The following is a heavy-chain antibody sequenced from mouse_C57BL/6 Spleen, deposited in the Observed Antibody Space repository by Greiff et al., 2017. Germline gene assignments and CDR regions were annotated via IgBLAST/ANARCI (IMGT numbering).Heavy chain of an antibody. CDR1: GYTFTSYG. D-gene: IGHD2-2*01. V-gene: IGHV1-81*01. J-gene: IGHJ2*01. CDR3: ARGGYDVPY. CDR2: IYPRSGNT. Sequence: VMLVESGAELARPGASVKLSCKASGYTFTSYGISWVKQRTGQGLEWIGEIYPRSGNTYYNEKFKGKATLTADKSSSTAYMELRSLTSEDSAVYFCARGGYDVPYWGQGTTLTVSS.